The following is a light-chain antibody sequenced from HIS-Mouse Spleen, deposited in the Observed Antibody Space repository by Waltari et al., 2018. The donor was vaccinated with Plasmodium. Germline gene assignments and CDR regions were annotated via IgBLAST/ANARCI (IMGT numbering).Light chain of an antibody. CDR1: RSKLVNNY. CDR3: GTWDSSLSAGVV. J-gene: IGLJ2*01. V-gene: IGLV1-51*01. Sequence: QSVLTQPPSVSAAPGQKVTIPCSGRRSKLVNNYVSCYQQLPGTAPKLLIYDNNKRPSGIPDRFSGSKSGTSATLGITGLQTGDEADYYCGTWDSSLSAGVVFGGGTKLTVL. CDR2: DNN.